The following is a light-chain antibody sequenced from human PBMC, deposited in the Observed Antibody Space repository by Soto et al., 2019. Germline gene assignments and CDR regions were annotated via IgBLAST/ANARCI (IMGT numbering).Light chain of an antibody. V-gene: IGLV2-14*03. J-gene: IGLJ3*02. CDR3: SSYTSSYTWI. CDR1: TNDVGGYNY. CDR2: GVT. Sequence: QSVLTQPASVSGSPGQSITISCSGTTNDVGGYNYVSWYQQHPGKAPKLLIYGVTDRPSGVSSRFSGSKSGNAPSLTISGLQAEDEGDYYCSSYTSSYTWIFGGGTKVTVL.